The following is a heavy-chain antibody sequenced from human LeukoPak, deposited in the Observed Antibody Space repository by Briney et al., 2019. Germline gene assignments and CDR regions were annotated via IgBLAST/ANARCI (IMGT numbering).Heavy chain of an antibody. CDR1: GFTFSSYS. D-gene: IGHD3-9*01. J-gene: IGHJ6*02. CDR3: ARPNSPELRYFDGLPPANYGMEV. Sequence: GGSLRLSCAASGFTFSSYSMNWVRQAPGKGLEWVSSISSSSSYIYYADSVKGRFTISKDNAKNSLYLQMNSLRAEDTAVYYGARPNSPELRYFDGLPPANYGMEVWGQGTTVTVSS. V-gene: IGHV3-21*01. CDR2: ISSSSSYI.